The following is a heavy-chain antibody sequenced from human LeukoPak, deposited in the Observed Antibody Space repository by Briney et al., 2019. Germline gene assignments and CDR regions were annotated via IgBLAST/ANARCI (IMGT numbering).Heavy chain of an antibody. CDR3: ARDAGAAGTEGGP. Sequence: AAVKVSCKASGGTFSSYAISWVRQAPGQGLEWMGGIIPIFGTANYAQKFQGRVTITADKSTSTAYMELSSLRSEDTAVYYCARDAGAAGTEGGPWGQGTLVTVSS. D-gene: IGHD6-13*01. V-gene: IGHV1-69*06. CDR1: GGTFSSYA. J-gene: IGHJ5*02. CDR2: IIPIFGTA.